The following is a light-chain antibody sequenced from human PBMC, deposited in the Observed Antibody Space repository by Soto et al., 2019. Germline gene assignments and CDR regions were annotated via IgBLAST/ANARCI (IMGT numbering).Light chain of an antibody. J-gene: IGKJ5*01. V-gene: IGKV1-27*01. CDR1: QGFSNY. CDR2: AAS. Sequence: DIQMTQSPSSLSASVGDRVTITCRASQGFSNYLAWYQQKPGKVPRLLIYAASTLQSGVPSRFSGSGSGTDFTLTISSLQPEDAATYYCQKYSTAFRTFGQGTRLEIK. CDR3: QKYSTAFRT.